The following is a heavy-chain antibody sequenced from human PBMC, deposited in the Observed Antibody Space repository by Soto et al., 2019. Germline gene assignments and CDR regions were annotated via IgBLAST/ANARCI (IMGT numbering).Heavy chain of an antibody. CDR2: ISYDGSNK. CDR1: GFTFSSYG. D-gene: IGHD2-15*01. V-gene: IGHV3-30*18. J-gene: IGHJ4*02. CDR3: AKDRSAWGYRSGGSCYSGYFDY. Sequence: GGSLRLSCAASGFTFSSYGMHWVRQAPGKGLEWVAVISYDGSNKYYADSVKGRFTISRDNSKNTLYLQMNSLRAEDTAVYYCAKDRSAWGYRSGGSCYSGYFDYWGQGTLVTVSS.